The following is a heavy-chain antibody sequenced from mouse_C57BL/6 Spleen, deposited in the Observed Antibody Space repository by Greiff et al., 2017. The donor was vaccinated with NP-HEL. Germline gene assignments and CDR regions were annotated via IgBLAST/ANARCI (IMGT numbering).Heavy chain of an antibody. CDR2: ISSGGSYT. V-gene: IGHV5-6*02. Sequence: EVKLQESGGDLVKPGGSLKLSCAASGFTFSSSGMSWVRQTPDKRLEWVATISSGGSYTYYPDSVKGRFTISRDNAKNTLYLQMSSLKSEDTAMYYCARRSYGYDAWFAYWGQGTLVTVSA. CDR1: GFTFSSSG. J-gene: IGHJ3*01. CDR3: ARRSYGYDAWFAY. D-gene: IGHD2-2*01.